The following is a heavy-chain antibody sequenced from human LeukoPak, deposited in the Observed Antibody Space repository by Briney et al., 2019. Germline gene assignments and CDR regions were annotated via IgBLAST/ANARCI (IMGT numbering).Heavy chain of an antibody. CDR2: IIPIFGTA. Sequence: GASVTVSCKASGGTFSSYAISWVRQAPGQGLEWMGGIIPIFGTANYAQKFQGRVTITTDESTSTAYMELSSLRSEDTAVYYCARSGSGSYTEFDYWGQGTLVTVSS. CDR1: GGTFSSYA. D-gene: IGHD3-10*01. CDR3: ARSGSGSYTEFDY. V-gene: IGHV1-69*05. J-gene: IGHJ4*02.